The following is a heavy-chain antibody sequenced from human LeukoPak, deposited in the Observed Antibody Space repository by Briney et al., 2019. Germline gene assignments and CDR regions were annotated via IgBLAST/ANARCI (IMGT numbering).Heavy chain of an antibody. CDR1: GFTFSSFG. CDR2: ISYDGSNE. D-gene: IGHD6-19*01. V-gene: IGHV3-30*03. CDR3: ARGTSSVYSSGNY. J-gene: IGHJ4*02. Sequence: EGSLRLSCAASGFTFSSFGMHWVRQAPGKGLEWVAGISYDGSNEYYGESVKGRFTISRDNSKNTLYVQMNSLRAEDTAVYYCARGTSSVYSSGNYWGQGTLVTVSS.